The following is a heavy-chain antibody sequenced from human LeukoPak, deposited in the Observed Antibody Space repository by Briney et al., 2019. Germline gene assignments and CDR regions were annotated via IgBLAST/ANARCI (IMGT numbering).Heavy chain of an antibody. Sequence: GGSLRLSCAVSGFTFSESWMSWVRQAPGKGLEWLANIKQDGSEKYYVDSVKGRFTISRDNAKNSLYLQMNNLRAEDTAVYYCARAGPSTVTHAVSDYWGQGTLVTVSS. CDR3: ARAGPSTVTHAVSDY. CDR1: GFTFSESW. J-gene: IGHJ4*02. CDR2: IKQDGSEK. D-gene: IGHD4-17*01. V-gene: IGHV3-7*01.